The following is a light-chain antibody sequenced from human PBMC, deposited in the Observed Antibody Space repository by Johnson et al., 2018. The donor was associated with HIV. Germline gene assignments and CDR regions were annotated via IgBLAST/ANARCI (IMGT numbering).Light chain of an antibody. Sequence: QSVLTQPPSVSAAPGQKVTISCSGSSSNIGNNYVSCHQQLPGTAPKLLIYDNNKRPSGIPDRISGSKSGTSATLGITGLQTGDEADYYCGTWDSSLSAPYVVGTGTKVTVL. CDR1: SSNIGNNY. V-gene: IGLV1-51*01. J-gene: IGLJ1*01. CDR3: GTWDSSLSAPYV. CDR2: DNN.